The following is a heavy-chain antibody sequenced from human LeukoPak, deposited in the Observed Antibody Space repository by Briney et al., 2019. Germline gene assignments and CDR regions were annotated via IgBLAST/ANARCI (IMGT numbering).Heavy chain of an antibody. Sequence: SETLSLTCTVSGGSISSSSYYWGWIRQPPGKGLEWIGSIYYSGSTYYNPSLKSRVTISVDTSKNQFSLKLSSVTAADTAVYYCARGRGGYYGSGSLENDYWGQGTLVTVSS. CDR3: ARGRGGYYGSGSLENDY. CDR1: GGSISSSSYY. CDR2: IYYSGST. D-gene: IGHD3-10*01. J-gene: IGHJ4*02. V-gene: IGHV4-39*01.